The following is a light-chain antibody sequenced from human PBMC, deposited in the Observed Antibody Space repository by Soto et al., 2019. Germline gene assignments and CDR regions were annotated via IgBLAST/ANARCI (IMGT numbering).Light chain of an antibody. Sequence: IVMTQSPATLSVSPGERVTFSCRASQTVRNNYLAWYQQKRGQAPRLLIYDSSNRATGIPARFSGSGSGTDFSLIISSLEPEDFAVYYCQQRSNWPLTFGGGTKVDIK. CDR3: QQRSNWPLT. V-gene: IGKV3-11*01. J-gene: IGKJ4*01. CDR1: QTVRNNY. CDR2: DSS.